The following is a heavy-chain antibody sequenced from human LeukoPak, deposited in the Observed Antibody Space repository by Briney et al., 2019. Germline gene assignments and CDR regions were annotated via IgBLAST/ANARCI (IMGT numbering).Heavy chain of an antibody. CDR1: GGSISSYY. CDR2: MYTSGST. D-gene: IGHD3-9*01. V-gene: IGHV4-4*07. Sequence: SETLSLTCTVAGGSISSYYWSWIRQPAGKGLEWIGRMYTSGSTNYNPSLKSRVTMSVDTSKNQFSLKLSSVTAADTAVYYCARVAYYDIFYYFDYWGQGTLVTVSS. J-gene: IGHJ4*02. CDR3: ARVAYYDIFYYFDY.